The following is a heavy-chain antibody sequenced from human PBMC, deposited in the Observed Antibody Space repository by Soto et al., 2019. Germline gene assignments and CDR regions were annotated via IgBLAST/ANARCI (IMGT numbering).Heavy chain of an antibody. V-gene: IGHV1-2*02. CDR3: TTLRLDP. D-gene: IGHD3-9*01. CDR2: VNPNTGVT. CDR1: GYTFTAFY. Sequence: QVQLVQSGSEVKKPGSSVKVSCQASGYTFTAFYMNWVRQAPGQVLEWMVWVNPNTGVTKYAQKFKGRVNMTRDTSINTAYMELSWLTSDDTAVYYCTTLRLDPWGQGTLVTVSS. J-gene: IGHJ5*02.